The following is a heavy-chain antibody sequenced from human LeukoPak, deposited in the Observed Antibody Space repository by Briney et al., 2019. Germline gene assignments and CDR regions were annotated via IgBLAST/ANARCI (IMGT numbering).Heavy chain of an antibody. CDR1: GFTFSSYG. CDR3: AKDSEVWFGAYYFDY. J-gene: IGHJ4*02. Sequence: GRSLRLSCAASGFTFSSYGMHWVRQAPGKGLEWVAVISYGGSNKYYADSVKGRFTISRDNSKNTLYLQMNSLRAEDTAVYYCAKDSEVWFGAYYFDYWGQGTLVTVSS. V-gene: IGHV3-30*18. CDR2: ISYGGSNK. D-gene: IGHD3-10*01.